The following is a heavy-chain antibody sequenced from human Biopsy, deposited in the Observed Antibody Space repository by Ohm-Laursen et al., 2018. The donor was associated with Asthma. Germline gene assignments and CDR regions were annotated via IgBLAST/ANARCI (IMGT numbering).Heavy chain of an antibody. CDR1: GFILSNYD. Sequence: SLRLSCTASGFILSNYDMHWVRQAPGKRLEWVAVLSYNGNNKYYADSVRGRFTISRDNSENTLYLQMNSLRDGDTAVYFCAKNSRRGSHDPFDIWGQGTMVTVSS. CDR3: AKNSRRGSHDPFDI. D-gene: IGHD1-26*01. J-gene: IGHJ3*02. V-gene: IGHV3-30*18. CDR2: LSYNGNNK.